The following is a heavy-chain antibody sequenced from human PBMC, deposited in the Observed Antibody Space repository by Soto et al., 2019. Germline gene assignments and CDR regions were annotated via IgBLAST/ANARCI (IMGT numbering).Heavy chain of an antibody. J-gene: IGHJ6*02. CDR3: VGTESMVRALKYGMGV. D-gene: IGHD3-10*01. CDR2: IIPIFGTA. CDR1: GGTFSSYA. V-gene: IGHV1-69*13. Sequence: SLKVSCKASGGTFSSYAISWVRQAPGQGLEWMGGIIPIFGTANYAQKFQGRVTITADESTSTAYMELSSLRSEDTAVYYCVGTESMVRALKYGMGVWGQGTTVTVAS.